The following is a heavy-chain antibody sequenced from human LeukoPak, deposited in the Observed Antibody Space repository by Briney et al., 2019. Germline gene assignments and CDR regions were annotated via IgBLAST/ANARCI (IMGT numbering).Heavy chain of an antibody. V-gene: IGHV4-34*01. CDR2: INHSGST. Sequence: NPSETLSLTCAVYGGSFSGYYWSWIRQPPGKGLEWIGEINHSGSTNYNPSLKSRVTISVDTSKNQFSLKLSSVTAADTAVYYCARVSVRGNWFDPWGQGTLVTVSS. CDR1: GGSFSGYY. J-gene: IGHJ5*02. D-gene: IGHD3-10*01. CDR3: ARVSVRGNWFDP.